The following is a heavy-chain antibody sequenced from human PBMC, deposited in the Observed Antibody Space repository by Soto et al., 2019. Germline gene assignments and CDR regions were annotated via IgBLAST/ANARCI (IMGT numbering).Heavy chain of an antibody. CDR1: GYTFTSYG. Sequence: QVQLVQSGAEVKKPGASVKVSCKASGYTFTSYGISWVRQAPGQGLEWMGWISAYNGNTNYAQKLQGRVTMTTVTSTRTAYMELRSLRSDDTAVYYSARDDPWLFDSSNAFDIWGQGTMVTVSS. J-gene: IGHJ3*02. CDR2: ISAYNGNT. D-gene: IGHD3-9*01. CDR3: ARDDPWLFDSSNAFDI. V-gene: IGHV1-18*04.